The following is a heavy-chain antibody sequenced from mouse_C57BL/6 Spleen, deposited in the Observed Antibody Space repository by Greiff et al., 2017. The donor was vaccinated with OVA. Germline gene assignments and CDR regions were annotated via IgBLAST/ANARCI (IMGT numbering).Heavy chain of an antibody. J-gene: IGHJ2*01. CDR1: GYTFTSYW. V-gene: IGHV1-7*01. Sequence: VQLQESGAELAKPGASVKLSCKASGYTFTSYWMHWVKQRPGQGLEWIGFINPSSGYTKYNQKFKDKATLTADNSSSTAYMQLSSLTYEDAAVYYCAGSGGYDRGRYYFDYWGQGTTLTVSS. CDR2: INPSSGYT. CDR3: AGSGGYDRGRYYFDY. D-gene: IGHD2-2*01.